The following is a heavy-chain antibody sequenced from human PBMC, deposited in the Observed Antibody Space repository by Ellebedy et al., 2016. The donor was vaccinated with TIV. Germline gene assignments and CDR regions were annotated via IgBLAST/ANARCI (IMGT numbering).Heavy chain of an antibody. CDR2: LNHSGST. CDR1: GASISSYY. J-gene: IGHJ4*02. Sequence: MPSETLSPTCTVPGASISSYYWSWIRQPPGKGLEWIGALNHSGSTNYNSSLKSRVTISLDTSKNQSSLKLSSVTAADTAVYYCSRGVTDQNWGQGILVTVSS. CDR3: SRGVTDQN. D-gene: IGHD2-21*02. V-gene: IGHV4-34*01.